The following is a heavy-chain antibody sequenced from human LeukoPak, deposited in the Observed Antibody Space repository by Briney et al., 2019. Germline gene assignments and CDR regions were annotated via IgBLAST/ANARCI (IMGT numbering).Heavy chain of an antibody. V-gene: IGHV3-23*01. J-gene: IGHJ4*02. D-gene: IGHD6-6*01. CDR1: GFPFTFA. Sequence: PGGSLRLSCAASGFPFTFAMSWVRRAPGKGVGWVSSISGSGGDTYYADSVKGRFTISRDNSKNTLYLQMNSLRAEDTAVYYCAKQSTARSLGEGGRGTLVTVSS. CDR2: ISGSGGDT. CDR3: AKQSTARSLGE.